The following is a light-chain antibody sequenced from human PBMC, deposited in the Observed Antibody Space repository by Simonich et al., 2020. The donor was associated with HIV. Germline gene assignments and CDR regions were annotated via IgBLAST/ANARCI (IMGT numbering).Light chain of an antibody. CDR2: DAS. J-gene: IGKJ2*01. V-gene: IGKV3D-20*01. Sequence: EIVLTQSPGTLSLSPGERATLSCRASQSVSSSYLAWYQQKHGLAPRLLIYDASSRATGIPDRFSGSGSGTDFTLTISRLEPEDFAVYYCQQYGSSPYTFGQGTKLEIK. CDR1: QSVSSSY. CDR3: QQYGSSPYT.